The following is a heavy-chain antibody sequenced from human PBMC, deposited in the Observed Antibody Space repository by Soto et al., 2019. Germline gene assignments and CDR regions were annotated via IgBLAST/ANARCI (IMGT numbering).Heavy chain of an antibody. V-gene: IGHV3-23*01. CDR1: GFTFSSYA. J-gene: IGHJ6*02. D-gene: IGHD2-15*01. CDR3: AKAKIVSSPIYGMDV. Sequence: GSLRLSCAASGFTFSSYAMNWVRQAPGKGLEWVSTINDNGIGTHYTDSVKGRFTVSRDNSKSTLYLQMNSLRADDSAVYFCAKAKIVSSPIYGMDVWGQGTTVTVSS. CDR2: INDNGIGT.